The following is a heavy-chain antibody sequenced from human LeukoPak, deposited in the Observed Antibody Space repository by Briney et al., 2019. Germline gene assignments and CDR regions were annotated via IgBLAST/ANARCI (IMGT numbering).Heavy chain of an antibody. CDR2: ISGSGGST. CDR3: AKDLLVRSHRYYYDSSGYYPLWDY. CDR1: GFTFSSYA. J-gene: IGHJ4*02. D-gene: IGHD3-22*01. Sequence: TGGSLRLSCAASGFTFSSYAMSWVRQAPGKGLEWVSAISGSGGSTYYADSVKGRFTISRDNSKNTLYLQMNSLRAEDTAVYYCAKDLLVRSHRYYYDSSGYYPLWDYWGQGTLVTVSS. V-gene: IGHV3-23*01.